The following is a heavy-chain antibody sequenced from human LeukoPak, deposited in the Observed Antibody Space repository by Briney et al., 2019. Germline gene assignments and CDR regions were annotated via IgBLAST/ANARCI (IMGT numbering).Heavy chain of an antibody. CDR3: ATSAIGEIYYYYYYMDV. V-gene: IGHV1-69*05. CDR2: IIPIFGTA. Sequence: GASVKVSCKASGGTFSSYAISWVRQAPGQGLEWMGGIIPIFGTANYAQKFQGRVTITTDESTSTAYMELSSLRSEDTAVYCCATSAIGEIYYYYYYMDVWGKGTTVTVSS. D-gene: IGHD5-18*01. CDR1: GGTFSSYA. J-gene: IGHJ6*03.